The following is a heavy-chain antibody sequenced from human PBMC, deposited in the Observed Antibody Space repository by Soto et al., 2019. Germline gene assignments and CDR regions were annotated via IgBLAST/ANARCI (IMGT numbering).Heavy chain of an antibody. V-gene: IGHV4-59*08. CDR3: ARRGRADCSGGTCYSGYFDY. J-gene: IGHJ4*02. CDR1: GGSISSYY. D-gene: IGHD2-15*01. Sequence: SETQSLTCTVSGGSISSYYWSWIRQPPGKGLEWIGYIYYSGSTNYNPSLKSRVTISVDTSKNQFSLKLSSVTAADTAVYYCARRGRADCSGGTCYSGYFDYWGQGTLVTVPS. CDR2: IYYSGST.